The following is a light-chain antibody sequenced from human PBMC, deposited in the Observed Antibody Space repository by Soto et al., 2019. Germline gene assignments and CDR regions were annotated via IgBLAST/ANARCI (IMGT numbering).Light chain of an antibody. CDR2: KAS. Sequence: DIQMTQSPSTLSASVGDRVTITCRASQSINSWLAWYQQKPGKAPKLLIYKASSLESGVPSRFSGGVFGTEFTLTISSLQSDDFAAYYCQQYNIYPYAFGQGTKLEIK. V-gene: IGKV1-5*03. CDR3: QQYNIYPYA. J-gene: IGKJ2*01. CDR1: QSINSW.